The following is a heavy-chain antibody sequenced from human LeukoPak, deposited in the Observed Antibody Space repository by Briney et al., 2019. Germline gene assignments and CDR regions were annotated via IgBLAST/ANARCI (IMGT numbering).Heavy chain of an antibody. D-gene: IGHD3-22*01. J-gene: IGHJ2*01. Sequence: ASVKVSCKASGYTFTSYGISWVRQAPGQGLEWMGWISAYNGNTNYAQKLQGRVTMTTDTSTSTAYMELRSLRSDDTAVYYCARDRWDYYDSSGYYTYWYFDLWGRGTPVTVSS. CDR2: ISAYNGNT. V-gene: IGHV1-18*01. CDR3: ARDRWDYYDSSGYYTYWYFDL. CDR1: GYTFTSYG.